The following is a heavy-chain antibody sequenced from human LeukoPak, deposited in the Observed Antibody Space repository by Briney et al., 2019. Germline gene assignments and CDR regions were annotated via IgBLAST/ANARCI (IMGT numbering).Heavy chain of an antibody. Sequence: PSETLSLTCTVSGGSISSYYWSWIRQPPGKGLEWIGYIYYSGSTNYNPSLKSRVTISVDTSKNQFSLKLSSVTAADTAVYYCASSLVDTAMVTVFDYWGKGTLVTVSS. V-gene: IGHV4-59*01. J-gene: IGHJ4*02. CDR1: GGSISSYY. CDR2: IYYSGST. CDR3: ASSLVDTAMVTVFDY. D-gene: IGHD5-18*01.